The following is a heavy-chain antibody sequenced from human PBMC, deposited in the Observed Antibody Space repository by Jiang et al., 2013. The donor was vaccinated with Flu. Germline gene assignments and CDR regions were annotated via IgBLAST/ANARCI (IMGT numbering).Heavy chain of an antibody. V-gene: IGHV1-3*01. Sequence: SGAEVKKPGASVKVSCKASGYTFTSYAMHWVRQAPGQRLEWMGWINAGNGNTKYSQKFQGRVTITRDTSASTAYMELSSLRSEDTAVYYCARLSRYCSGGSCQPKHPDYWGQGTLVTVSS. D-gene: IGHD2-15*01. J-gene: IGHJ4*02. CDR2: INAGNGNT. CDR3: ARLSRYCSGGSCQPKHPDY. CDR1: GYTFTSYA.